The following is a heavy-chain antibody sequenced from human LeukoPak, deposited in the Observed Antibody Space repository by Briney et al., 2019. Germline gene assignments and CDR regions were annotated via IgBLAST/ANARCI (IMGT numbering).Heavy chain of an antibody. CDR1: GFTFGTYA. CDR2: ISGSGGST. J-gene: IGHJ4*02. D-gene: IGHD2-2*01. Sequence: PGGSLRLSCAASGFTFGTYAMTWVRQAPGKGLEWVSVISGSGGSTNYADSVKGRFIISRDNSRNTLFLQMNSLSAEDTAVYYCATHHYSSTRDYFDYWGQGTLVTVSS. CDR3: ATHHYSSTRDYFDY. V-gene: IGHV3-23*01.